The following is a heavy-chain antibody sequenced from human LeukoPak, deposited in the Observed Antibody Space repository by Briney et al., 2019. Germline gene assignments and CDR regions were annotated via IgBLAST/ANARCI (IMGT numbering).Heavy chain of an antibody. CDR1: GGSISSYY. D-gene: IGHD3-22*01. CDR2: IYYSGCT. Sequence: PSETLSLNCSVSGGSISSYYWSWIRQPPGKGLEWIGYIYYSGCTNYNPSLKSRVTISLDTSKNQFSLKLTSVTAADTAVYYCATFRPYDSSGPTPFDIWGQGTMVTVSS. J-gene: IGHJ3*02. CDR3: ATFRPYDSSGPTPFDI. V-gene: IGHV4-59*01.